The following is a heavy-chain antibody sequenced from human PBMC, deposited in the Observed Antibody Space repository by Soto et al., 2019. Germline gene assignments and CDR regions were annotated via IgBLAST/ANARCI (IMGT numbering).Heavy chain of an antibody. J-gene: IGHJ4*02. CDR3: AKPEEVVRGFDF. CDR1: GFTFGHSA. V-gene: IGHV3-23*01. D-gene: IGHD3-10*01. CDR2: ISGTGGAA. Sequence: GSLRLSCAASGFTFGHSAMSWVRQAPGKGLEWVAAISGTGGAAYYADSVKGRFTISRDNSRNTLFLQMNSLRVDDTAIYHCAKPEEVVRGFDFWGLGTPVTVSS.